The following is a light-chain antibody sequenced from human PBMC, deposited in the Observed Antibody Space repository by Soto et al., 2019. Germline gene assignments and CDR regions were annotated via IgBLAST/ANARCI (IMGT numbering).Light chain of an antibody. V-gene: IGKV3-11*01. CDR3: RAPTERHPPST. Sequence: EIVLTQSPATLSVSPGERATLSCRAGQSVGSYLAWYQVKPGQPPRLLIFDASNRATGIPARFSGGGSGTDFTLTISSLEPEDFAVFYCRAPTERHPPSTYGERARLEVK. CDR1: QSVGSY. J-gene: IGKJ5*01. CDR2: DAS.